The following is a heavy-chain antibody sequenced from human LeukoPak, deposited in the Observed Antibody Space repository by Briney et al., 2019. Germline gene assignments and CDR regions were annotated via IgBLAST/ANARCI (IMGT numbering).Heavy chain of an antibody. CDR1: GFAFSSYD. Sequence: GGSLRLSCAASGFAFSSYDMNWVRQAPGKGLEWISYIGSSGSPTHYADSVGGRFTISRDNAKNSLYLQMNSLRDEDTAVYFCARRPYSDTSGRLSDVWGQGTTVTVSS. CDR2: IGSSGSPT. D-gene: IGHD3-22*01. J-gene: IGHJ6*02. V-gene: IGHV3-48*02. CDR3: ARRPYSDTSGRLSDV.